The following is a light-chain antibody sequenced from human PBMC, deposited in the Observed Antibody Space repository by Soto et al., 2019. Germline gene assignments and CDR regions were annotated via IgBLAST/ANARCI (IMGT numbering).Light chain of an antibody. J-gene: IGKJ4*01. V-gene: IGKV3-20*01. Sequence: ENVLTQSPGTLSLSPGERATLAFRASQSVSSNLAWYQQKPGQAPRLLIYGASSRATGIPDRFSGSGSGTDFTLTISRLEPEDFAVYYCQQYGSSLTFGGGTKVDIK. CDR1: QSVSSN. CDR3: QQYGSSLT. CDR2: GAS.